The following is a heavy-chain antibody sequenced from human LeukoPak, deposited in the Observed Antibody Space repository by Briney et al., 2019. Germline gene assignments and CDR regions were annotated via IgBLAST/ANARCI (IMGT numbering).Heavy chain of an antibody. D-gene: IGHD3-22*01. CDR1: GFTFSNYA. Sequence: GGSLRLSCAASGFTFSNYAMSWVRQAPGKGLEWVSAISGSGGSTYYADSVKGRFTISRDNSKNTLYLQMNSLRVEDTAVYYCAKDILVYYESSGYYSPFDYWGQGTLVTVSS. CDR2: ISGSGGST. J-gene: IGHJ4*02. CDR3: AKDILVYYESSGYYSPFDY. V-gene: IGHV3-23*01.